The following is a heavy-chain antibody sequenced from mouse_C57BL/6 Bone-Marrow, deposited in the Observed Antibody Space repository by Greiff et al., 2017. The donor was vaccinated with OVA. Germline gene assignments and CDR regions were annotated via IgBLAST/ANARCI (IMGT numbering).Heavy chain of an antibody. CDR3: AGTNYAMDY. J-gene: IGHJ4*01. CDR2: INPSTGGT. D-gene: IGHD4-1*01. V-gene: IGHV1-42*01. Sequence: VQLQQSGPELVKPGASVKISCKASGFSFTGYYMNWVKQSPEKSLEWIGEINPSTGGTTYNQKFKAKVTLTVDKSSNTAYMQLKSLTSEDTAVYYCAGTNYAMDYWGQGTSVTVSS. CDR1: GFSFTGYY.